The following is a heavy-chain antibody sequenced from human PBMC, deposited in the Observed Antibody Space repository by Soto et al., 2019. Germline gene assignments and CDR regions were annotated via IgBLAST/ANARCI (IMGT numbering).Heavy chain of an antibody. CDR2: INPNSGGT. V-gene: IGHV1-2*04. CDR3: ARGPFLQGNWFDP. Sequence: ASVKDSCKASGYTFTGYYMHWVRQAPGQGLEWMGWINPNSGGTNYAQKFQGWVTMTRDTSISTAYMELSRLRSDDTAVYYCARGPFLQGNWFDPWGQGTLVTVSS. CDR1: GYTFTGYY. J-gene: IGHJ5*02.